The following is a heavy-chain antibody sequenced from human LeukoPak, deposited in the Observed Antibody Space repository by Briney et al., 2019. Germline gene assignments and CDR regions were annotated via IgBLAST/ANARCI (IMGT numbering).Heavy chain of an antibody. J-gene: IGHJ4*02. V-gene: IGHV3-30*03. CDR1: GFTFSNYG. CDR3: APDEGGDYVGLDY. CDR2: ISYDGSNK. D-gene: IGHD4-17*01. Sequence: GGSLRPSCAASGFTFSNYGIHWVRQAPGKGLEWLALISYDGSNKYYADSVKGRFTISRDNSKNTLYLQMSSLQTEDTAVYYCAPDEGGDYVGLDYWGQGTLVTVSS.